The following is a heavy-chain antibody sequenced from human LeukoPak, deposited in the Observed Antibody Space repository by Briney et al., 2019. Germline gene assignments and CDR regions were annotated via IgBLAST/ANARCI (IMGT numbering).Heavy chain of an antibody. J-gene: IGHJ5*02. CDR3: ARGYPIAAAANRRFDP. Sequence: ASVKVSCKASGGTFSSYAISWVRQAPGQGLEWMGGIIPIFGTANYAQKFQGRVTITADESTSTAYMELSSLRSEDTAVYYCARGYPIAAAANRRFDPWGQGTLVTVSS. CDR1: GGTFSSYA. D-gene: IGHD6-13*01. CDR2: IIPIFGTA. V-gene: IGHV1-69*13.